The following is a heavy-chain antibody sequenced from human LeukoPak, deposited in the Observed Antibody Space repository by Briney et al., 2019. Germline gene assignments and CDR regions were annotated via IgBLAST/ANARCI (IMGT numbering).Heavy chain of an antibody. CDR1: GGTFNNYA. CDR3: ATDNLQQLDDAFDI. V-gene: IGHV1-69*06. CDR2: ITPIFGTA. Sequence: ASVKVSCKASGGTFNNYAFNWVRQAPGQGLEWMGGITPIFGTANYAQKFQGRVTMTEDTSTDTAYMELSSLRSEDTAVYYCATDNLQQLDDAFDIWGQGTMVTVSS. J-gene: IGHJ3*02. D-gene: IGHD6-13*01.